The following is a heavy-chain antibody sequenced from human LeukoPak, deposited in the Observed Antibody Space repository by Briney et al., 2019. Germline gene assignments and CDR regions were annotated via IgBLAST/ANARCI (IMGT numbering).Heavy chain of an antibody. J-gene: IGHJ3*02. CDR2: IYHSGST. CDR3: ARGYSYGYSDALDI. D-gene: IGHD5-18*01. V-gene: IGHV4-38-2*01. Sequence: SETLSLTCAVSGYSISSGYYWGWTRPSPGKGLEWIGNIYHSGSTYYNPSLKSRVTISVDTSKNQFSLKLSSVTAADTAVYYCARGYSYGYSDALDIWGQGTMVTVSS. CDR1: GYSISSGYY.